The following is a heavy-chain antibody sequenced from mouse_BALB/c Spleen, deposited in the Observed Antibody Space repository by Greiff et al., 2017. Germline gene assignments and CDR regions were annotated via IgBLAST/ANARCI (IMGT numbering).Heavy chain of an antibody. D-gene: IGHD1-1*01. Sequence: EVQLQQSGAELVKPGASVKLSCTASGFNINDSYMHWVKQRPEQGLEWIGRIDPANGNTKYDPKFQGKATITADTSTNTAYLQLSRLTAEDTAVYCCGRWGTVVASEFDYWGQGTTLTVSS. J-gene: IGHJ2*01. CDR2: IDPANGNT. V-gene: IGHV14-3*02. CDR1: GFNINDSY. CDR3: GRWGTVVASEFDY.